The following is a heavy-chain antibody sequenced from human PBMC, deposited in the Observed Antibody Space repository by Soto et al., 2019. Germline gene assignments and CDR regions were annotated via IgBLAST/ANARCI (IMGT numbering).Heavy chain of an antibody. V-gene: IGHV4-59*12. CDR2: IYYRANP. CDR3: ARDKITGLFDY. J-gene: IGHJ4*02. CDR1: GWSISSYY. Sequence: SETLSLTCTVSGWSISSYYWSWIRQPPGKGLEWIGYIYYRANPNYNPSLKSRVTISQDTSKNQFSLKLSSVTAADTAVYYCARDKITGLFDYWGQGTLVTVSS. D-gene: IGHD2-8*02.